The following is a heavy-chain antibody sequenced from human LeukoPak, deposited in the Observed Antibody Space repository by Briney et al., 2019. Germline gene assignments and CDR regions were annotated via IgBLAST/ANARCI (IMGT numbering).Heavy chain of an antibody. J-gene: IGHJ4*02. D-gene: IGHD5-18*01. CDR2: ITRSRGYI. Sequence: PGGSLRLSCAASGFTFSSYSMNWVRQAPGKGLEWFSSITRSRGYIYYADSVKGRFTISRDNAKNSLSLQMSSRRAEDTAVYYCARDGTGDTAIDYWGQGTLVTVSS. CDR1: GFTFSSYS. CDR3: ARDGTGDTAIDY. V-gene: IGHV3-21*01.